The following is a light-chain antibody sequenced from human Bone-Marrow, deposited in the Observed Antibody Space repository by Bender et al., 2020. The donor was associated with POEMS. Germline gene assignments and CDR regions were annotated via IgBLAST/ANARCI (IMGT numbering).Light chain of an antibody. CDR2: QDR. CDR1: KSQGNS. CDR3: QSVLSSGPV. J-gene: IGLJ2*01. V-gene: IGLV3-25*02. Sequence: SFELTQPPSVPVSPGQTATLTCSGEKSQGNSSCWYQQQPVQSPVLVIYQDRKRPSGITERISGSSSGTTVTLTISEAQAGEEAEYHCQSVLSSGPVFGGGTKLTVI.